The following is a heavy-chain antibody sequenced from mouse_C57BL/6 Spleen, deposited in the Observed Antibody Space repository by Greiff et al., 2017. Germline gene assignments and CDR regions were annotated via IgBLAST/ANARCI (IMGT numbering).Heavy chain of an antibody. CDR2: INPGSGGT. CDR3: ERSGLFLWDMGY. J-gene: IGHJ4*01. V-gene: IGHV1-54*01. Sequence: QVQLQQSGAELVRPGTSVKVSCKASGYAFTNYLIEWVKQRPGQGLEWIGVINPGSGGTNYNEKFKGKATLTADKSSSTAYMQLSSLTSEDSAVYFCERSGLFLWDMGYWGQGASVTVYS. D-gene: IGHD1-1*02. CDR1: GYAFTNYL.